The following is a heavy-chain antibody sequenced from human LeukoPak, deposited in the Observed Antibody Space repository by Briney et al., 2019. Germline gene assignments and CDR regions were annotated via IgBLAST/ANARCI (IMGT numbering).Heavy chain of an antibody. V-gene: IGHV3-33*01. D-gene: IGHD3-10*01. CDR3: VRPYGSGSYSHFDY. J-gene: IGHJ4*02. CDR1: GFTFSSYG. CDR2: IWYDGSNK. Sequence: GGSLRLSCAASGFTFSSYGMHWVRQAPGKGLEWVAVIWYDGSNKYYADSVKGRFTISRDNSKNTLYLQMNSLRAEDTAVYYCVRPYGSGSYSHFDYWGQGTLVTVSS.